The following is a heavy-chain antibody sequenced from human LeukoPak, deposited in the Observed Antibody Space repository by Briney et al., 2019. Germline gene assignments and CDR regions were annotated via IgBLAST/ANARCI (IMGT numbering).Heavy chain of an antibody. J-gene: IGHJ6*02. CDR1: GGSFSGYY. CDR3: ARGPGLYCSGGSCYYNYYYGMDV. D-gene: IGHD2-15*01. Sequence: SETLSLTCAVYGGSFSGYYWSWIRQPPGKGLEWIGEINHRGSTNYNPSLKSRVTISVDTSKNQFSLKLSSVTAADTAVYYCARGPGLYCSGGSCYYNYYYGMDVWGQGTTVTVSS. V-gene: IGHV4-34*01. CDR2: INHRGST.